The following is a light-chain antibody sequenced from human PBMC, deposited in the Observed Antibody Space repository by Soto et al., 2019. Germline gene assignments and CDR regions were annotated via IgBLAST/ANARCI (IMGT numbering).Light chain of an antibody. V-gene: IGKV3-20*01. Sequence: IVLTQAPDTLSFSPGERATRSCRASQSVGTRLSWYQHKTGQAPSLLMSGASSRATGIPDRFSGSGSETDLALTISILEPEDVALYYCHHYQVGQPIAFGRGTRLEI. CDR1: QSVGTR. CDR2: GAS. CDR3: HHYQVGQPIA. J-gene: IGKJ5*01.